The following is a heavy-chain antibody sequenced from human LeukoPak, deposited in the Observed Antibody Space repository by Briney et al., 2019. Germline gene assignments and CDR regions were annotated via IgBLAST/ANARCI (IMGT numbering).Heavy chain of an antibody. CDR1: GFTFSSYA. CDR2: LGGSGGST. D-gene: IGHD2-21*01. J-gene: IGHJ4*02. V-gene: IGHV3-23*01. CDR3: ARRMVNRAIDY. Sequence: GGSLRLSCAASGFTFSSYAMSWVRQAPGKGLEWVSGLGGSGGSTYYADSVKGRFTISGDNSKNTLYLQMNSPRAEDTAVYYCARRMVNRAIDYWGQGTLVTVSS.